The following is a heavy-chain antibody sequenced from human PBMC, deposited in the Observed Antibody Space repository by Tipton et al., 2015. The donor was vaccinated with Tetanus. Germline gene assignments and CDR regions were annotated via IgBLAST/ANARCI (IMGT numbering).Heavy chain of an antibody. J-gene: IGHJ6*02. Sequence: QLVQSGGGVVQPGRSLRLSCAASGFTCSNYCMHWVRRAPGKGLEWVAVLSYDGNNKYYADSVKRRFTISRDNSRSTLYLQMNSLRAEDTAVYYCVGGGVAVAGRGSAYSGLDVWGQGPTVTVSS. CDR2: LSYDGNNK. V-gene: IGHV3-30*03. CDR1: GFTCSNYC. D-gene: IGHD6-19*01. CDR3: VGGGVAVAGRGSAYSGLDV.